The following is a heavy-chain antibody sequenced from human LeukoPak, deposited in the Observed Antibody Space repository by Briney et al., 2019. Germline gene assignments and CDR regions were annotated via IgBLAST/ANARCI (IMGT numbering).Heavy chain of an antibody. V-gene: IGHV3-21*01. CDR2: ISSTSSYI. D-gene: IGHD5-18*01. Sequence: GGSLRLSCAASVFTFSSYSMNWVRQAPGKGLEWVSCISSTSSYIYYADSVKGRFTISRDNTKNSLYLRMNSLRAEDTAVYYCARDRRGYSYGLDYWGQGTLITVSS. J-gene: IGHJ4*02. CDR3: ARDRRGYSYGLDY. CDR1: VFTFSSYS.